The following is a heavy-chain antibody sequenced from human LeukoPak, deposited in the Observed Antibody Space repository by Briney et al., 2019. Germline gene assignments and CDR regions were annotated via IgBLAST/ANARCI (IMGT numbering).Heavy chain of an antibody. V-gene: IGHV4-38-2*02. Sequence: SEPLSLTCIGSHYSLFNSLYWGWLRQPPGKGLEWIGSIYRSGSTFYNPSLKSRVTISLDTSKNQFSLKLSSVTAADTAVYFCARGSYGYYMDVWGKGTTVTVSS. J-gene: IGHJ6*03. CDR3: ARGSYGYYMDV. D-gene: IGHD4-17*01. CDR2: IYRSGST. CDR1: HYSLFNSLY.